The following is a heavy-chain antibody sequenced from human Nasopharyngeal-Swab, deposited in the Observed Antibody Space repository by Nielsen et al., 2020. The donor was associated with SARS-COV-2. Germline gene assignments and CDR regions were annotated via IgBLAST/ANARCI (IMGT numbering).Heavy chain of an antibody. V-gene: IGHV3-7*03. CDR3: AKDPYYDFWSGYYFDY. CDR2: INHDGSQK. J-gene: IGHJ4*02. D-gene: IGHD3-3*01. Sequence: GESLKISCGASDFTFSHYWMSWVRQAPGKGLEWVANINHDGSQKYYVDSVKGRFTISRDNSKNTLYLQMNSLRAEDTAVYYCAKDPYYDFWSGYYFDYWGQGTLVTVSS. CDR1: DFTFSHYW.